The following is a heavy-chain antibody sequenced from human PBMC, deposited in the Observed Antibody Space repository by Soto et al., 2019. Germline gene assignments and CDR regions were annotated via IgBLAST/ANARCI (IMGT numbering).Heavy chain of an antibody. V-gene: IGHV3-48*03. J-gene: IGHJ4*02. CDR1: VFTFSNYE. D-gene: IGHD1-7*01. Sequence: LRLSCTASVFTFSNYEMNWVRQAPGKGLEWVSYISSSGSAIYYAASVRGRFTISRDNAKNSLYLQMSSLRAEDTAFYYCATKVAGTTYFGYWGQGALVTVSS. CDR3: ATKVAGTTYFGY. CDR2: ISSSGSAI.